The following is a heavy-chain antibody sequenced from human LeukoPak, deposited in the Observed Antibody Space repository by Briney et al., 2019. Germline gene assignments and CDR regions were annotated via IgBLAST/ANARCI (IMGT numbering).Heavy chain of an antibody. CDR3: TTYSSGSRPF. V-gene: IGHV3-15*01. CDR1: GIAFSNAW. CDR2: IYRSTNGETT. J-gene: IGHJ4*02. D-gene: IGHD6-19*01. Sequence: PGGSLRLSCAASGIAFSNAWMTWVRQAPGRGLEWVGRIYRSTNGETTDYGAPVKGRFTMSREDSKNTLYLQMNSLKTEDTAVYYCTTYSSGSRPFWGQGTLVTVSS.